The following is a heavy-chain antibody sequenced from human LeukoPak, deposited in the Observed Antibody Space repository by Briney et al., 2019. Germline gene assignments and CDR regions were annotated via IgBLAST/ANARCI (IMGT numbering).Heavy chain of an antibody. Sequence: GGSLRLSCAASGFSFSSYWMSWVRQAPGKGLEWVANIKKDGSEKYYVDSVKGRFTISRDNAKNSLYLQMNSLRAEDTAVYYCASWVAVAGTEYFQHWGQGTLVTVSS. V-gene: IGHV3-7*01. CDR2: IKKDGSEK. CDR1: GFSFSSYW. J-gene: IGHJ1*01. D-gene: IGHD6-19*01. CDR3: ASWVAVAGTEYFQH.